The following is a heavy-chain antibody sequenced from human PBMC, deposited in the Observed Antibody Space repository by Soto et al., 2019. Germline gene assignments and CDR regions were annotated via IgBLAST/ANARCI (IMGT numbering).Heavy chain of an antibody. CDR2: ISAYNGNT. Sequence: SVQVFCKASCYTFTSYGISWVRQAPGQGQEWMGWISAYNGNTNYAQKLQGRVTMTTDTSTSTAYMELRSLRSDDTAVYYCARDQNNGRAADGTDSYYWLDGWCQGIMVTGTS. CDR1: CYTFTSYG. J-gene: IGHJ6*02. V-gene: IGHV1-18*04. CDR3: ARDQNNGRAADGTDSYYWLDG. D-gene: IGHD6-13*01.